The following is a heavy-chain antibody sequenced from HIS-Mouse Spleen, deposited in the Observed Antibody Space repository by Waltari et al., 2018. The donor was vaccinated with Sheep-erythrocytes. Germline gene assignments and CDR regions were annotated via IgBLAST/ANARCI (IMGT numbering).Heavy chain of an antibody. Sequence: QLQLQESGPGLVKPSETLSLTCTVSGGSISSSSYYWGWIRQPPGKGLEWIGSIYYSGGTYSTPSRRSRVTLSVDTSKNQFSLRLGSVTAADTAVYYCARLYYYDSSGYYFDYWGQGTLVTVSS. CDR1: GGSISSSSYY. CDR3: ARLYYYDSSGYYFDY. J-gene: IGHJ4*02. CDR2: IYYSGGT. V-gene: IGHV4-39*01. D-gene: IGHD3-22*01.